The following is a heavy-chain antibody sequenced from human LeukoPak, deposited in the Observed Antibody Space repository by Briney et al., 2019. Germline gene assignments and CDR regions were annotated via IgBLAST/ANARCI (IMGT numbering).Heavy chain of an antibody. CDR2: ISYGGNT. J-gene: IGHJ5*02. V-gene: IGHV4-61*01. CDR3: AKFVVVVAAMGFDP. CDR1: GGSVSSGSYY. D-gene: IGHD2-15*01. Sequence: PSETLSLTCTVSGGSVSSGSYYWSWIRQPPGKRLEWIGYISYGGNTNYNPSLKSRVTISVDTSRNQFSLKLSSVTAADTAVYFCAKFVVVVAAMGFDPWGQGTLVTVSS.